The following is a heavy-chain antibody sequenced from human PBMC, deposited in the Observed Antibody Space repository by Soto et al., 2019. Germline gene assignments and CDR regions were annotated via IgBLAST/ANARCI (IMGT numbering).Heavy chain of an antibody. CDR1: GFTFTNHY. V-gene: IGHV3-72*01. CDR2: IKNDPKSYIT. Sequence: PGGSLRLSCAASGFTFTNHYMDWVSQAPGKGLEWVGRIKNDPKSYITDYAESVKGRFTISRDDSKNSLFLQMNSLTTEDTAIYYCADLKWSRSYLPWGQGTLVTVSS. CDR3: ADLKWSRSYLP. J-gene: IGHJ1*01. D-gene: IGHD3-3*01.